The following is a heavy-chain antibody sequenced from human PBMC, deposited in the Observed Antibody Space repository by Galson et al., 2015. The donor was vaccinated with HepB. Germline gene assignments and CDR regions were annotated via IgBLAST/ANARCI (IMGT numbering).Heavy chain of an antibody. CDR1: GFTFSSYA. CDR2: ISYDGSNK. J-gene: IGHJ6*02. CDR3: LSLFEYSSSPYYYYGMDV. V-gene: IGHV3-30*04. Sequence: SLRLSCAASGFTFSSYAMHWVRQAPGKGLEWVAVISYDGSNKYYADSVKGRFTISRDNSKNTLYLQMNSLRAEDTAVYYCLSLFEYSSSPYYYYGMDVWGQGTTVTVSS. D-gene: IGHD6-6*01.